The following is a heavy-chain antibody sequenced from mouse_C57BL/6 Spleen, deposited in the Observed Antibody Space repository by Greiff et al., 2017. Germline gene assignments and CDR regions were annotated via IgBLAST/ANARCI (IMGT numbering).Heavy chain of an antibody. J-gene: IGHJ2*01. Sequence: VQLKQSGPELVKPGASVKMSCKASGYTFTDYNMHWVKQSHGKSLEWIGYINPNNGGTSYNQKFKGKATLTVNKSSSTAYMELRSLTSEDSAVYYCARERAHTTVVGDYFDYWGQGTTLTVSS. CDR2: INPNNGGT. V-gene: IGHV1-22*01. CDR3: ARERAHTTVVGDYFDY. D-gene: IGHD1-1*01. CDR1: GYTFTDYN.